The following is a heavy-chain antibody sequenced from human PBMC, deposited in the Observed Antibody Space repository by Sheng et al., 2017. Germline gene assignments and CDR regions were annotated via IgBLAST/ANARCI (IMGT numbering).Heavy chain of an antibody. CDR2: IIPIFGSE. CDR1: GDTFSNYA. CDR3: ARLQDIVVVPAEDYYMDV. Sequence: QVQLVQSGAEVKKPGSSVKVSCKASGDTFSNYAISWVRQAPGQGLEWMGGIIPIFGSEAYAQKFQGRVTIKADESTSTAYMELSSLRSEDTAVYYCARLQDIVVVPAEDYYMDVWDQGP. J-gene: IGHJ6*03. V-gene: IGHV1-69*13. D-gene: IGHD2-2*01.